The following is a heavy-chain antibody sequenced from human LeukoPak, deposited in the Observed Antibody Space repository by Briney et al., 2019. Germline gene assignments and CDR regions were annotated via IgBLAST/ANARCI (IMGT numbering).Heavy chain of an antibody. V-gene: IGHV3-74*01. D-gene: IGHD2-15*01. CDR3: ARDPRNVGLAP. CDR2: NNGDGSTT. CDR1: ELTSSTSW. Sequence: GGSLRLSCAASELTSSTSWMSWVRQAPGKGLMYVSRNNGDGSTTNYADVVKGRFTMSRDNVKNTLYLQMNSLRVEDTAVYYCARDPRNVGLAPWGQGTLVTVSS. J-gene: IGHJ5*02.